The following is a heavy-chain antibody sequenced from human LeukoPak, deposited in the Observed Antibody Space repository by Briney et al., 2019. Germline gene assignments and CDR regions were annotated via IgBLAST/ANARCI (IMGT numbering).Heavy chain of an antibody. J-gene: IGHJ6*03. CDR3: ARGLDSSSWYGYYYYYMDV. Sequence: GASVKVSCKASGYTFTSYDINWVRQATGQGLEWMGWMNPNSGNTGYAQKFQGRVTMTRSTSISTAYMELSSLRSEDTAVYYCARGLDSSSWYGYYYYYMDVWGKGTTVTVSS. CDR2: MNPNSGNT. D-gene: IGHD6-13*01. CDR1: GYTFTSYD. V-gene: IGHV1-8*01.